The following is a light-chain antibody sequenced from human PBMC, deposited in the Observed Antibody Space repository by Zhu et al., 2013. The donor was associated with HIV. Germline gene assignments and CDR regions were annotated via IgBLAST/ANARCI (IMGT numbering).Light chain of an antibody. Sequence: EIVMTQSPATLSVSPGERATLSCKTSQTIIGNLAWYQQKPGQTPRLLIYASSTRATGVPARFSGSGSGTQFTLSINRLQSEDFAVYYCQQYDTWLPFTFGPGTKV. CDR1: QTIIGN. J-gene: IGKJ3*01. V-gene: IGKV3-15*01. CDR3: QQYDTWLPFT. CDR2: ASS.